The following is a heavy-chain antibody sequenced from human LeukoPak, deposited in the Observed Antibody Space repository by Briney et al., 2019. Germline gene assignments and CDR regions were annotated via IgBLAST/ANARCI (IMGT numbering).Heavy chain of an antibody. CDR3: ARVGYSSGWNGFDI. Sequence: GRSLRLSCAASGFTFSYYEMNWVRQAPGKGLEWVSYISSSGSSIYYADSVKGRFTISRDNAKNSLYLQMNSLRVEDTAVYYCARVGYSSGWNGFDIWGQGTMVTVS. CDR1: GFTFSYYE. D-gene: IGHD6-19*01. CDR2: ISSSGSSI. V-gene: IGHV3-48*03. J-gene: IGHJ3*02.